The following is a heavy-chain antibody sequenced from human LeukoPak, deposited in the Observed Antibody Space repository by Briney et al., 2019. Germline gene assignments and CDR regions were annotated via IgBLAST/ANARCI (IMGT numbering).Heavy chain of an antibody. V-gene: IGHV7-4-1*02. Sequence: ASVKVSCKASGYTFTSYAMNWVRQAPGQGLEWMGWINTNTGNPTYAQGFTGRFVFSLDTSVSTAYLQISSLKAEDTAVYYCARGVGPAGTNWFDPWGQGTLVTVSP. J-gene: IGHJ5*02. D-gene: IGHD2-2*01. CDR1: GYTFTSYA. CDR2: INTNTGNP. CDR3: ARGVGPAGTNWFDP.